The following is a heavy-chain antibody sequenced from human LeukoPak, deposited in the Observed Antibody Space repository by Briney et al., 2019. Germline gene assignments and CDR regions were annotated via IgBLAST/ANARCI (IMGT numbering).Heavy chain of an antibody. D-gene: IGHD3-22*01. V-gene: IGHV4-59*08. CDR2: IYYSGST. Sequence: SETLSLTCTVSGGSISSYYWSWIRQPPGKGLEWIGYIYYSGSTNYNPSLKSRVTISVDTSKNQFSLKLSSMTAADTAVYYCARGVVNFDYWGQGTLVTVSS. CDR3: ARGVVNFDY. CDR1: GGSISSYY. J-gene: IGHJ4*02.